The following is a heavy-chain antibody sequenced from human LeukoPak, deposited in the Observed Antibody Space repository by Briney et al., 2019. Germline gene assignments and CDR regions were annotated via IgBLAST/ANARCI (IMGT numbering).Heavy chain of an antibody. Sequence: GGSLRLSCAASGFTFDDYGMSWVRQAPGKGLEWVSGINWNGGSTGYADSVKGRFTISRDNAKNSLYLQMNSLRAEDTAVYYCARDAGGCGGDCPSFDYWGQGTLVTVSS. V-gene: IGHV3-20*04. CDR2: INWNGGST. CDR1: GFTFDDYG. J-gene: IGHJ4*02. CDR3: ARDAGGCGGDCPSFDY. D-gene: IGHD2-21*01.